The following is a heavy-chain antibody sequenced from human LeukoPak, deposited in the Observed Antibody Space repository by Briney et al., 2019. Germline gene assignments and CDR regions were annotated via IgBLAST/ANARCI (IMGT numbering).Heavy chain of an antibody. D-gene: IGHD6-19*01. CDR3: TRGRSSGWYGGDYDEANYFDY. CDR2: IIPIFGTA. Sequence: SVKVSCKASGGTFSSYAISWVRQAPGQGLEWMGGIIPIFGTANYAQKFQGRVTITADESTSTAYMELSSLRSEDTAVYYCTRGRSSGWYGGDYDEANYFDYWGQGTLVTVSS. J-gene: IGHJ4*02. V-gene: IGHV1-69*13. CDR1: GGTFSSYA.